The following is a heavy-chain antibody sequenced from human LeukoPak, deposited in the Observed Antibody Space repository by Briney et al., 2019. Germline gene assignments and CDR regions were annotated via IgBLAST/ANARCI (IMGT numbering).Heavy chain of an antibody. V-gene: IGHV1-69*13. J-gene: IGHJ2*01. D-gene: IGHD2-21*02. CDR1: GGTFSSYA. Sequence: GASVKVSCKASGGTFSSYAISWVRQAPGQGLEWMGGIIPIFGTANYAQKFQGRVTITADESTSTAYMELGSLRSEDTAVYYCARQGDAWYFDLWGRGTLVTVSS. CDR2: IIPIFGTA. CDR3: ARQGDAWYFDL.